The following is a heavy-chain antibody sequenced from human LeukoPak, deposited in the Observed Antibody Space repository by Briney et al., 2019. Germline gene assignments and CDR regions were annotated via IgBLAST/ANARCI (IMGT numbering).Heavy chain of an antibody. D-gene: IGHD3-10*01. J-gene: IGHJ3*02. Sequence: GASVKVSCKASGYTLTSYAMHWVRQAPGQRLEWMGWINAGNGNTKYSQKFQGRVTITRDTSASTAYMELSSLRSEDTAVYYCARRIGYGSGRGDAFDIWGQGTMVTVSS. CDR2: INAGNGNT. CDR3: ARRIGYGSGRGDAFDI. V-gene: IGHV1-3*01. CDR1: GYTLTSYA.